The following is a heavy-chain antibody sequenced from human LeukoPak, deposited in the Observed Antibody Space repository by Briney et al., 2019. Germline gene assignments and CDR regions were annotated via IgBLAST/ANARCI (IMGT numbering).Heavy chain of an antibody. D-gene: IGHD3-22*01. CDR2: IKSKTDGGTT. Sequence: GGSLRLSCRVSGFRFSTYWMSWVRQAPGKGLEWVGRIKSKTDGGTTDYAAPVKGRFTISRDDSKNTLYLQMNSLKTEDTAVYYCTTEAPYYYDSSGYYDYWGQGTLVTVSS. CDR1: GFRFSTYW. CDR3: TTEAPYYYDSSGYYDY. V-gene: IGHV3-15*01. J-gene: IGHJ4*02.